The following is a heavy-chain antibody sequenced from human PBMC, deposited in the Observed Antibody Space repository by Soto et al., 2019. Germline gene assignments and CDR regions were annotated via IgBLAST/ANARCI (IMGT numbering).Heavy chain of an antibody. CDR1: GFNFSSYW. CDR2: ISSSGSTI. CDR3: AGPVY. V-gene: IGHV3-48*04. J-gene: IGHJ4*02. Sequence: GGSLRLSCEGTGFNFSSYWMHWVRQAPGKGLEWVSYISSSGSTIYYADSVKGRFTISRDNAKNSLYLQMNSLRAEDTAVYYCAGPVYWGQGTLVTVSS.